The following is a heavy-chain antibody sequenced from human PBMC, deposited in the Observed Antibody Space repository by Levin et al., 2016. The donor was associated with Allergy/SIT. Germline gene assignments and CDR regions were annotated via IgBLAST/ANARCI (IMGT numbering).Heavy chain of an antibody. V-gene: IGHV4-34*01. CDR3: ARVALPWGYYFDY. CDR1: GGSFSGYY. J-gene: IGHJ4*02. D-gene: IGHD7-27*01. Sequence: SETLSLTCAVYGGSFSGYYWSWIRQPPGKGLEWIGEINHSGSTNYNPSLKSRVTISVDRSKNQFSLKLSSVTAADTAVYYCARVALPWGYYFDYWGQGTLVTVSS. CDR2: INHSGST.